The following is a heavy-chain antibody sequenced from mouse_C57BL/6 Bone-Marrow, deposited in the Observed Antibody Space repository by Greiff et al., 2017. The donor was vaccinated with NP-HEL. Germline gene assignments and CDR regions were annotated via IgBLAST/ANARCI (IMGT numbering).Heavy chain of an antibody. Sequence: VQLKESGPELVKPGASVKISCKASGYAFSSSWMNWVKQRPGKGLEWIGRIYPGDGDTNYNGKFKGKATLTADKSSSTAYMQLSSLTSEDSAVYFCAREKRGWLQYWYFDVWGTGTTVTVSS. J-gene: IGHJ1*03. V-gene: IGHV1-82*01. D-gene: IGHD2-3*01. CDR2: IYPGDGDT. CDR1: GYAFSSSW. CDR3: AREKRGWLQYWYFDV.